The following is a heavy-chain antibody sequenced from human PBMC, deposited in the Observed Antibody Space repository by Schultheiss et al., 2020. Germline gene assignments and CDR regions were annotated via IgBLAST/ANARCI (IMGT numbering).Heavy chain of an antibody. CDR3: VAGRQYVWGSYRPEKFDY. D-gene: IGHD3-16*02. CDR2: ISYDGSNK. V-gene: IGHV3-30-3*01. Sequence: GGSLRLSCAASGFTFSSYAMHWVRQAPGKGLEWVAVISYDGSNKYYADSVKGRFTISRDNSKNTLYLQMDSLRAEDTAVYYCVAGRQYVWGSYRPEKFDYWGQGTLVTVSS. J-gene: IGHJ4*02. CDR1: GFTFSSYA.